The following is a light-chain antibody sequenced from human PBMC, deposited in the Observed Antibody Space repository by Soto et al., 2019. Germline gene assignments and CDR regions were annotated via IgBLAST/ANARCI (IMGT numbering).Light chain of an antibody. J-gene: IGLJ1*01. V-gene: IGLV2-14*03. Sequence: QSALTQPASVSGSPGQSIAISCTGTSSDVGGYNYVSWYQQHPGKAPKVMIYDVNNRPSGVSDRFSGSKSGNTASLTISGLQADDEADYSCSSYTSGTLYVFGTGTKVTVL. CDR3: SSYTSGTLYV. CDR2: DVN. CDR1: SSDVGGYNY.